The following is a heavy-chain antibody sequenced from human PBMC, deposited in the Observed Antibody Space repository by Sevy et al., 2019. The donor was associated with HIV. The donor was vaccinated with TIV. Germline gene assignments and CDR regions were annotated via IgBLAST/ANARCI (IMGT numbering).Heavy chain of an antibody. Sequence: GGSLRLSCVASGFIVSDNYMSWVRQAPGKGLEWVSVIYSGGHTYYADSVKGRFTISRENFRNTLYLQVNSLRAEDTAVYYCARHYYESSGYSYYYYYGMDVWGQGTTVTVSS. V-gene: IGHV3-53*01. CDR1: GFIVSDNY. J-gene: IGHJ6*02. CDR2: IYSGGHT. D-gene: IGHD3-22*01. CDR3: ARHYYESSGYSYYYYYGMDV.